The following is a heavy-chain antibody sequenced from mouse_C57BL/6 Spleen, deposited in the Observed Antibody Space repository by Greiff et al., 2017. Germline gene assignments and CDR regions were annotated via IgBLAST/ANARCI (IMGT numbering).Heavy chain of an antibody. CDR1: GFNIKDDY. CDR3: TTTYGCCNFDG. V-gene: IGHV14-4*01. J-gene: IGHJ2*01. D-gene: IGHD1-1*01. Sequence: EVKLQESGAELVRPGASVKMSCKASGFNIKDDYMHWVKQRPEQGLEWIGGIDPENGDTEYDSKFKGKATITADTSSNTAYLQLSSLPSEDTAVYYSTTTYGCCNFDGWGQGTTLTVSS. CDR2: IDPENGDT.